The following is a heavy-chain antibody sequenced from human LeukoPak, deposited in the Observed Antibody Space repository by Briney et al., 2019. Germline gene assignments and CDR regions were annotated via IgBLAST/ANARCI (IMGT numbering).Heavy chain of an antibody. CDR1: GGSISSGDYY. V-gene: IGHV4-30-4*01. Sequence: SSETLSLTCTVSGGSISSGDYYWSWIRQPPGKGLEWIGYIYYSGSTYYNPSLKSRVTISVDTSKNQFSLKLSSVTAADTAVYYCARDLRITMVRGKSPREDYWGQGTLVTVSS. CDR2: IYYSGST. J-gene: IGHJ4*02. D-gene: IGHD3-10*01. CDR3: ARDLRITMVRGKSPREDY.